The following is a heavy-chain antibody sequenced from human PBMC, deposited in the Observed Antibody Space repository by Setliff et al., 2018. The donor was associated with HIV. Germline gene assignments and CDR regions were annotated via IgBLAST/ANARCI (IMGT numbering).Heavy chain of an antibody. D-gene: IGHD3-22*01. J-gene: IGHJ4*02. CDR2: IWYNGTNK. CDR1: RFTFNNYG. Sequence: GGSLRLSCEASRFTFNNYGMHWVRQAPGEGLEWVAVIWYNGTNKYYADSVKGRFTISRDNSKNTLYLEMASLRVEDTAVYYCARTNNNYYYDTSDYFAGYYFDSWGQGTLVTVSS. V-gene: IGHV3-33*08. CDR3: ARTNNNYYYDTSDYFAGYYFDS.